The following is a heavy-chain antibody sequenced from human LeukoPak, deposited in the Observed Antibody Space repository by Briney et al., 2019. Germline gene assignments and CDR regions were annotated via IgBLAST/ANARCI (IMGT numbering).Heavy chain of an antibody. CDR1: GGSISRYY. V-gene: IGHV4-59*01. D-gene: IGHD7-27*01. J-gene: IGHJ5*02. CDR3: ARATTGEPYSWFDP. CDR2: IYYTGST. Sequence: SETLSLTCTVSGGSISRYYWSWIRQPPGKGLEWSGYIYYTGSTNYNPSLRSRVTISVDTSKNQFSRKLSSVTAADTAVYYCARATTGEPYSWFDPWGQGTLVTVSS.